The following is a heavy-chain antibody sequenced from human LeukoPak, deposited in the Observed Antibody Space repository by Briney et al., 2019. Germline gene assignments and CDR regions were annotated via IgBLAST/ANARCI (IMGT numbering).Heavy chain of an antibody. D-gene: IGHD3-10*01. CDR2: IYPGDSDT. Sequence: GESLKISCKGSGYSFTSYWIGWVHQMPGKGLEWMGIIYPGDSDTRYSPSFQGQVTISADKSISTAYLQWSSLKASDTAMYYCARTPLLWFGEGYYFDYWGQGTLVTVSS. CDR1: GYSFTSYW. CDR3: ARTPLLWFGEGYYFDY. J-gene: IGHJ4*02. V-gene: IGHV5-51*07.